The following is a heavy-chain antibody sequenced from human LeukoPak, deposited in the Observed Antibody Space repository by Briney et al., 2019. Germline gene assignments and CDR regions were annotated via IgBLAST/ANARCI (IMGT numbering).Heavy chain of an antibody. CDR2: ISAYNGNT. CDR3: ARDLWVPAAPHYFDY. J-gene: IGHJ4*02. V-gene: IGHV1-18*04. D-gene: IGHD2-2*01. CDR1: GYTFTSYG. Sequence: ASVKVSCKASGYTFTSYGISWVRQAPGQGIEWMGWISAYNGNTNYAQKLQGRVTMTTDTSTSTAYMELRSLRSDDTAVYYCARDLWVPAAPHYFDYWGQGTLVTVSS.